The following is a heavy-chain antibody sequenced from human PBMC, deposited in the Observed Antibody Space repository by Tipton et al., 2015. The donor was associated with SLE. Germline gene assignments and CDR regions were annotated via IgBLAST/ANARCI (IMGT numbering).Heavy chain of an antibody. CDR2: IRYGGST. CDR3: TSSSLAGSLEDWYFDL. CDR1: GGSISTGAYY. Sequence: TLSLTCTVSGGSISTGAYYWNWIRQHPGKGLEWIGNIRYGGSTDYNPSLKSRVNISVDTSKNQFSLKLTSVTAADTAVYYRTSSSLAGSLEDWYFDLWGRGTLVTVSS. J-gene: IGHJ2*01. V-gene: IGHV4-31*03.